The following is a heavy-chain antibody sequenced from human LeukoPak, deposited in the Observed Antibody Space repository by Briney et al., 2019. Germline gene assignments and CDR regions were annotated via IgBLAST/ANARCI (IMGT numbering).Heavy chain of an antibody. D-gene: IGHD1-26*01. CDR2: IYYSGST. Sequence: PSETLSLTCTVSGGSISSGDYYWSWIRQPPGKGLEWIGYIYYSGSTYFNPSLKSRVTISVDTSKNQFSLKLSSVTAADTAVYYCARERDVVGAGNPDYWGQGTLVTVSS. CDR3: ARERDVVGAGNPDY. V-gene: IGHV4-30-4*08. J-gene: IGHJ4*02. CDR1: GGSISSGDYY.